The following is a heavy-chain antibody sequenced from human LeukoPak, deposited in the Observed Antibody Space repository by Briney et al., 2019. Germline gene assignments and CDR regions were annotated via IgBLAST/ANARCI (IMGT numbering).Heavy chain of an antibody. D-gene: IGHD3-10*01. CDR1: GFAFSSYA. J-gene: IGHJ4*02. Sequence: PGGSLILSCAASGFAFSSYAMSWVRQPPGKGLEWVSVISRRDDYTYYADSVKGRFTISRDNSKNTLYLQMNTLRAEDTAVYYCANDYRSGSFHDFWGQGTLVTVSS. V-gene: IGHV3-23*01. CDR2: ISRRDDYT. CDR3: ANDYRSGSFHDF.